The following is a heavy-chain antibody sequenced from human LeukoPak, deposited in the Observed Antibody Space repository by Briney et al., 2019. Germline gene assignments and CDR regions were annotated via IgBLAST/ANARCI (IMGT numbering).Heavy chain of an antibody. J-gene: IGHJ4*02. Sequence: GGSLRLSCAASGFTFSSYWMNWARQAPGKGLEWVASINHNGNVNYYVDSVKGRFTISRDNSKNTLYLQMNSLRAEDTAIYYCAKPYDISGTYWAPFDFWGQGTLVTVSS. CDR2: INHNGNVN. D-gene: IGHD3-22*01. V-gene: IGHV3-7*03. CDR1: GFTFSSYW. CDR3: AKPYDISGTYWAPFDF.